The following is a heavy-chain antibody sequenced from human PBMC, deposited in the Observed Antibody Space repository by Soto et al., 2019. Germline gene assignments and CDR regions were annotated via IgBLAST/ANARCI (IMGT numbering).Heavy chain of an antibody. V-gene: IGHV2-5*02. CDR1: GFSLTTSGLG. CDR3: AYNTSRGYFDN. Sequence: QITLKEAGPTLVKPTQTLTLTCTFSGFSLTTSGLGVGWVRQSPGKALECLALIYWDDTKHYNPSLQSRLTIAKDTSKNHVVLTMTNMDPVDTGTYYCAYNTSRGYFDNSGLGTLVTVSS. CDR2: IYWDDTK. J-gene: IGHJ4*03.